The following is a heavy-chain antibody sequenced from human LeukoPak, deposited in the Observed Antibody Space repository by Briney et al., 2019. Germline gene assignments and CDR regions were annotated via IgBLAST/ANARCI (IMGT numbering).Heavy chain of an antibody. Sequence: GGSLRLSCAASGFTFNTSAMTWVRQAPGKGLEWVSVISGSGDSTYYADSVKGRFTISRDISKNTLYLQMTSLRADDPAVYYCAKGRSASSYSSIHYWGQGSLVTVSS. D-gene: IGHD2-2*01. V-gene: IGHV3-23*01. CDR1: GFTFNTSA. CDR2: ISGSGDST. J-gene: IGHJ4*02. CDR3: AKGRSASSYSSIHY.